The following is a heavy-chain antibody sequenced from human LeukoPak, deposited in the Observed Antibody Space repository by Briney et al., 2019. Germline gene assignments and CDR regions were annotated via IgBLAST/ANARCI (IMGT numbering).Heavy chain of an antibody. V-gene: IGHV4-59*01. Sequence: SETLSLTCTVSGGFISSYYWSWIRQPPGKGLEWIGYIYYSGSTNYNPSLKSRVTISVDTSKNQFSLKLSSVTAADTAVYYCARGARVGALPVGGAFDIWGQGTMVTVSS. D-gene: IGHD1-26*01. CDR2: IYYSGST. J-gene: IGHJ3*02. CDR3: ARGARVGALPVGGAFDI. CDR1: GGFISSYY.